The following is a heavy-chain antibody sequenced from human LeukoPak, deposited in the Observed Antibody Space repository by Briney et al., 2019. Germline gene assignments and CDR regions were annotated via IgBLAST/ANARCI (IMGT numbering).Heavy chain of an antibody. V-gene: IGHV3-23*01. CDR3: AKWGDYDILTGYYDSDY. Sequence: GASLRLSCAATGFVFSNYAMSWVRQAPGKGLEWVSAIGGRDGGTYYADSVKGRFTVSRDDPKNTLYLQMNTRRVEDTAVYYGAKWGDYDILTGYYDSDYWGHGTLVTVSS. CDR1: GFVFSNYA. D-gene: IGHD3-9*01. CDR2: IGGRDGGT. J-gene: IGHJ4*01.